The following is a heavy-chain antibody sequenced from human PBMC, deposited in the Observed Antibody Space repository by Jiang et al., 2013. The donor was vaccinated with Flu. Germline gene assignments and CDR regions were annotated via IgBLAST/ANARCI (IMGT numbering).Heavy chain of an antibody. Sequence: KPTQTLTLTCTFSGFSLSTSGMCVSWIRQPPGKALEWLARIDWDDDKYYSTSLKTRLTISKDTSKNQVVLTMTNMDPVDTATYYCARFGDCSGGELATDWYFDLWGRGTLVTVSS. J-gene: IGHJ2*01. CDR1: GFSLSTSGMC. D-gene: IGHD2-15*01. CDR2: IDWDDDK. V-gene: IGHV2-70*11. CDR3: ARFGDCSGGELATDWYFDL.